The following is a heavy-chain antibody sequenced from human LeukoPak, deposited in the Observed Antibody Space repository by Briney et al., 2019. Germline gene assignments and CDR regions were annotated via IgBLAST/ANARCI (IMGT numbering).Heavy chain of an antibody. D-gene: IGHD2-15*01. Sequence: GGSLRLFCAASVFTFSSYWMAWVRQAPGKGLVGVANIKQDASVKLYVDSVKGIFHISRHNADNSVYIHMNTLRIEDTAVYYCARNVVEALDYWGQGTLVADSS. CDR3: ARNVVEALDY. V-gene: IGHV3-7*01. CDR1: VFTFSSYW. CDR2: IKQDASVK. J-gene: IGHJ4*02.